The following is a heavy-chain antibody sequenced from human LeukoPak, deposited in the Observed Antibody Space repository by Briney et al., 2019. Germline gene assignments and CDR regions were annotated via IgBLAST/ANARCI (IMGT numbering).Heavy chain of an antibody. V-gene: IGHV3-13*01. CDR3: VTGAEGWAY. D-gene: IGHD1-26*01. Sequence: GGSLRLSCAASGFTFSPSDMHWVRQVTGKGLEWVSGIGSAGATFYAGSVRGRFTISRENARNSLYLQMNSLRAEDTATYHCVTGAEGWAYWGQGALVTVSS. CDR2: IGSAGAT. CDR1: GFTFSPSD. J-gene: IGHJ4*02.